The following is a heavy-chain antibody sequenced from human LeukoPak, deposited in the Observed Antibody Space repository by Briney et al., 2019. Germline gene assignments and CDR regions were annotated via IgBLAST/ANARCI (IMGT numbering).Heavy chain of an antibody. CDR2: ISWNSGSI. J-gene: IGHJ4*02. D-gene: IGHD3-10*01. CDR1: GFTFDDYA. CDR3: AKEVGSGSYADY. Sequence: PGGSLRLSCAASGFTFDDYAMHWVRQAPGKGLEWVSSISWNSGSIGYADSVKGRFTISRDNAKNSLYLQMNSLRAEDTALYYCAKEVGSGSYADYWGQGTLVTVSS. V-gene: IGHV3-9*01.